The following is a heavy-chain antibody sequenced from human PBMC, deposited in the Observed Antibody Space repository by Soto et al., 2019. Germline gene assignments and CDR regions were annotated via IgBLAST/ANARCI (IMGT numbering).Heavy chain of an antibody. Sequence: PSETLSLTCAVYGGPFNGYYWSCIRQPPGKGLEWIGEINHRGSSSYNPSLKSRVTISVDTSKNQFSLRLSSVTAADTAVYYCARASERGYSYGSDNYYSGMDVWGQGTPVTVS. D-gene: IGHD5-18*01. CDR3: ARASERGYSYGSDNYYSGMDV. V-gene: IGHV4-34*01. CDR1: GGPFNGYY. J-gene: IGHJ6*02. CDR2: INHRGSS.